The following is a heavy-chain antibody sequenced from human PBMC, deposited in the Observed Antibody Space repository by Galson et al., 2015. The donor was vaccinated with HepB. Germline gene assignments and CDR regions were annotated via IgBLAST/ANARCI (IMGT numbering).Heavy chain of an antibody. CDR1: GYTFTNFA. CDR3: ARVLRIVSGRVVIADHDAFEI. CDR2: IITANGHT. Sequence: SVKVSCKASGYTFTNFAIHWVRQAPGQRLEWMGWIITANGHTKYSQKFQGRVTITRDTSATTAYMELSSLRSEDTAVYYCARVLRIVSGRVVIADHDAFEIWGQGTIVTVSS. D-gene: IGHD3-16*01. J-gene: IGHJ3*02. V-gene: IGHV1-3*04.